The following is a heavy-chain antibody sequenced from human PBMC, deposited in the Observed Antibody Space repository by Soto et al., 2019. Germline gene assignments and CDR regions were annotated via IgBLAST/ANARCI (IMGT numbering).Heavy chain of an antibody. CDR1: GGSISSSSYY. CDR3: ARHRMSDTRNWFDP. V-gene: IGHV4-39*01. Sequence: SETLSLTCTVSGGSISSSSYYWGWIRQPPGKGLEWIGSIYYSGSTYYNPSLKSRVTISVDTSKNQFSLKLSSVTAADTAVYYCARHRMSDTRNWFDPWGQGTLVTVSS. J-gene: IGHJ5*02. CDR2: IYYSGST.